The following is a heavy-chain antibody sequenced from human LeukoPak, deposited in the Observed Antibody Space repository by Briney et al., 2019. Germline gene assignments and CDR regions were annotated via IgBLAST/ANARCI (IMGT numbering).Heavy chain of an antibody. Sequence: GGSLRLSCAASGFTFSSYGMHWVRQAPGKGLEWVAFIRYDGSNKYYADSVKGRFTISRDNSKNTLYLQMNSLRAEDTAVYYCAKDLSFVVVVPAAMFNSYYFDYWGQGTLVTVSS. V-gene: IGHV3-30*02. D-gene: IGHD2-2*01. CDR1: GFTFSSYG. CDR2: IRYDGSNK. J-gene: IGHJ4*02. CDR3: AKDLSFVVVVPAAMFNSYYFDY.